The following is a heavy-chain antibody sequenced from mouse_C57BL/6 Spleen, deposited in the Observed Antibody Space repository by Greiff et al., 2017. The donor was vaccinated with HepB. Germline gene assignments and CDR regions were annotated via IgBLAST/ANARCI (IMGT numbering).Heavy chain of an antibody. CDR3: TREGGIFITTVVAPFAY. J-gene: IGHJ3*01. D-gene: IGHD1-1*01. CDR1: GFTFSSYA. CDR2: ISSGGDYI. V-gene: IGHV5-9-1*02. Sequence: EVKLVESGEGLVKPGGSLKLSCAASGFTFSSYAMSWVRQTPEKRLEWVAYISSGGDYIYYADTVKGRFTISRDNARNTLYLQMSSLKSEDTAMYYCTREGGIFITTVVAPFAYWGQGTLVTVSA.